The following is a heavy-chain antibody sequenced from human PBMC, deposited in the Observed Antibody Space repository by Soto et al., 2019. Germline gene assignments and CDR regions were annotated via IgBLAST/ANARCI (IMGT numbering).Heavy chain of an antibody. V-gene: IGHV1-69*01. CDR1: GGTFSSYA. J-gene: IGHJ4*02. CDR2: IIPIFGTA. Sequence: LVQSGAEVKKPGSSVKVSXXASGGTFSSYAISXXXXXXXXGXXXMXGIIPIFGTANYAQKFQGRVTITADESTSTAYMELSSLRSEDTAVYYCARGDGGYSYGYSPDYWGQGTLVTVSS. D-gene: IGHD5-18*01. CDR3: ARGDGGYSYGYSPDY.